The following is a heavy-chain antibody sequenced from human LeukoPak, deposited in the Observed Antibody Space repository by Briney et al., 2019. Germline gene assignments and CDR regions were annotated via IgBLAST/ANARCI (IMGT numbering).Heavy chain of an antibody. CDR2: ISGSGGST. J-gene: IGHJ4*02. CDR3: AKEGYANSWYRFDY. D-gene: IGHD6-13*01. V-gene: IGHV3-23*01. CDR1: GFTFSSYA. Sequence: RSGGSLRLSCAASGFTFSSYAMSWVRQAPGKGLEWVSGISGSGGSTYYADSVKGRFNISRDNSKNMVYPQMNRLRAEDTAVYHCAKEGYANSWYRFDYWGQGTLVTVSS.